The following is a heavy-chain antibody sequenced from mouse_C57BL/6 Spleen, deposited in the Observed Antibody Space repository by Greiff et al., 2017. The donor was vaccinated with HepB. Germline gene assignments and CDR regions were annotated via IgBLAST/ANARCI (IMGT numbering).Heavy chain of an antibody. CDR3: ARSYYYGSSPDD. J-gene: IGHJ2*01. CDR1: GFTFSSYA. V-gene: IGHV5-4*01. D-gene: IGHD1-1*01. CDR2: ISDGGSYT. Sequence: EVQGVESGGGLVKPGGSLKLSCAASGFTFSSYAMSWVRQTPEKRLEWVATISDGGSYTYYPDNVKGRFTISRDNAKNNLYLQMSHLKSEDTAMYYCARSYYYGSSPDDWGQGTTLTVSS.